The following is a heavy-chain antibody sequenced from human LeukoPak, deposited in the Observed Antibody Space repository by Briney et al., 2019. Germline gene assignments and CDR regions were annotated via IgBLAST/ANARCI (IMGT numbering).Heavy chain of an antibody. CDR3: ARDCSSTSCYLRAFDI. Sequence: SETLSLTCTVSGGSISSYYWSWIRQPAGKGLEWIGRIYTSGGTNYNPSLKSRVTMSVDTSKNQFSLKLSSVTAADTAVYYCARDCSSTSCYLRAFDIWGQGTMVTVSS. CDR2: IYTSGGT. CDR1: GGSISSYY. D-gene: IGHD2-2*01. J-gene: IGHJ3*02. V-gene: IGHV4-4*07.